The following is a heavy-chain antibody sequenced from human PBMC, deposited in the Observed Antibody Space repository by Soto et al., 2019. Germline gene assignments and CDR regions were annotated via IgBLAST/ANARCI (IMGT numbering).Heavy chain of an antibody. J-gene: IGHJ3*02. CDR3: ARGGLCPGYYYDSSGYTFDI. D-gene: IGHD3-22*01. CDR1: GFTFSSYW. V-gene: IGHV3-74*01. CDR2: INSDGSST. Sequence: GGSLRLSCAASGFTFSSYWMHWVRQAPGKGLVWVSRINSDGSSTSYADSVKGRFTISRDNAKNTLYLQMNSLRAEDTAVYYCARGGLCPGYYYDSSGYTFDIWGQGTMVTVSS.